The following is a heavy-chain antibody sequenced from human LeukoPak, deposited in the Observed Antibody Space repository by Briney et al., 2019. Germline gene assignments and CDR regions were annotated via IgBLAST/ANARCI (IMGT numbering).Heavy chain of an antibody. CDR3: ARGIGAASSGYLVY. Sequence: ASVKVSCKASGYTFSGYYIHWVRQAPGQGLEWMGWINPNRGATHFAQNFQGRVTMTRDTSISTAYMELSSLRSDDTAVYYCARGIGAASSGYLVYWDQGTLVTVSS. CDR1: GYTFSGYY. J-gene: IGHJ4*02. D-gene: IGHD3-22*01. CDR2: INPNRGAT. V-gene: IGHV1-2*02.